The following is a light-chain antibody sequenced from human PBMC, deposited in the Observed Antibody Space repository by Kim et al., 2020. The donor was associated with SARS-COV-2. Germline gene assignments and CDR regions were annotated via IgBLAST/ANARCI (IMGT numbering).Light chain of an antibody. CDR2: EAS. CDR3: QQYGSSWT. CDR1: QSVYSDY. J-gene: IGKJ1*01. V-gene: IGKV3-20*01. Sequence: EIVLTQSPGTLCLSPGDRATLSCRASQSVYSDYLAWYQQKPGQAPRLLIHEASIRATGIPDRFSGSGSGTDFTLTIRRLQPEDFAVYYCQQYGSSWTFGQGTMVDIK.